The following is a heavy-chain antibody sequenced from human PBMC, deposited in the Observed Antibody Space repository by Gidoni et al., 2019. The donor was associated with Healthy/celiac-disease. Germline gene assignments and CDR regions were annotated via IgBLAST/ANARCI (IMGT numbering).Heavy chain of an antibody. J-gene: IGHJ6*02. CDR1: GFTVISNY. Sequence: EVQLVATGGGLIQPGGSLRLSCAASGFTVISNYMCWVLQAQGKGLEWVSVIYSGVSTYYADSVKGRFTISRDNSKNTLYLQMNSLRAEDTAVYYCAREVREAAARYHYYYGMDVWGQGTTVTVSS. D-gene: IGHD6-13*01. CDR2: IYSGVST. V-gene: IGHV3-53*02. CDR3: AREVREAAARYHYYYGMDV.